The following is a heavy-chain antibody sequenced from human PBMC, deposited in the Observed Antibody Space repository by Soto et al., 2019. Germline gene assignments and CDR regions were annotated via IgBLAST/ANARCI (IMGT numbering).Heavy chain of an antibody. D-gene: IGHD2-15*01. J-gene: IGHJ6*02. CDR1: GGSISSGGYY. CDR3: ARDHCSGGSCYHEGMDV. CDR2: IYYSGST. V-gene: IGHV4-31*03. Sequence: TLSLTCTVSGGSISSGGYYWSWIRQHPGKGLEWIGYIYYSGSTYYNPSLKSRVTISVDTSKNQFSLKLSSVTAADTAVYYCARDHCSGGSCYHEGMDVWGQGTTVTVSS.